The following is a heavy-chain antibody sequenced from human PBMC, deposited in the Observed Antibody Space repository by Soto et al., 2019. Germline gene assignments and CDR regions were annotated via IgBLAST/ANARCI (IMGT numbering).Heavy chain of an antibody. J-gene: IGHJ4*02. CDR2: ITYSGNT. CDR1: GGSVSSVGYY. D-gene: IGHD2-8*01. V-gene: IGHV4-31*03. CDR3: VRGGSCTNGVCSVFDS. Sequence: SETLSLTCTVSGGSVSSVGYYWSWIRQHPGKGLEWIGYITYSGNTYYNPSLESRVTMSADTSKNQFSLKLSSVTAADTAVYFCVRGGSCTNGVCSVFDSWGQGSLVTVSS.